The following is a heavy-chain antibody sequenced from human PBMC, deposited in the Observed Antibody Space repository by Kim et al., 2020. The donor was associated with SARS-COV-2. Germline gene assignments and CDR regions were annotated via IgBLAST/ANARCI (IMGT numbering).Heavy chain of an antibody. Sequence: AESVKGRLTHSRDTAKNSLYLQMNSLRAEDTAVYYCARAYSSGWYADVWGQGTTVTVSS. CDR3: ARAYSSGWYADV. J-gene: IGHJ6*02. D-gene: IGHD6-19*01. V-gene: IGHV3-11*03.